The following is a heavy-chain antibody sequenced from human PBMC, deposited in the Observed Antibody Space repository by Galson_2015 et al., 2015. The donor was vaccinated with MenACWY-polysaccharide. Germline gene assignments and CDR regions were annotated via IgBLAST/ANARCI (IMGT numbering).Heavy chain of an antibody. CDR2: IHYTGNS. CDR1: GGSISSYR. D-gene: IGHD3-16*01. Sequence: ETLSLTCTVSGGSISSYRWTWIRQPPGKGLEWIGWIHYTGNSNYNPSLRSRAIIVLDTSKNHVSLVLRSVTAADTAVYYCARRDIYGTTADYLAFDSWGQGTLITVSS. J-gene: IGHJ4*02. CDR3: ARRDIYGTTADYLAFDS. V-gene: IGHV4-59*12.